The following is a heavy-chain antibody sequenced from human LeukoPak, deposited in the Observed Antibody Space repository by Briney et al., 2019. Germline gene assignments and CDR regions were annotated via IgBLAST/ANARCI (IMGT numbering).Heavy chain of an antibody. J-gene: IGHJ4*02. CDR3: ARDGGYCSGGSCGYFDY. V-gene: IGHV3-21*01. CDR2: IGISSNKI. D-gene: IGHD2-15*01. Sequence: GGSLRLSCAASGFTLRSYTMSWVRQAPGKGLEWVSSIGISSNKIYYADSVKGRFIISRDNAKNSVYLQMNSLRAEDTAVYYCARDGGYCSGGSCGYFDYWGQGTLVTVSS. CDR1: GFTLRSYT.